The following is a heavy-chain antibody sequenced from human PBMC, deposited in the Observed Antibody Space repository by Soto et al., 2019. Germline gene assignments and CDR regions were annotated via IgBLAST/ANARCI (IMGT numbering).Heavy chain of an antibody. D-gene: IGHD5-18*01. CDR1: GLTFSSDW. CDR3: ARGQPCMDF. Sequence: GGSLGLSCAASGLTFSSDWMHWVRQAPGKGLEWVSRIDTDGSNRYYADSVKGRFTISRDNSKNTLYLQMNSLRAEDTAVYYSARGQPCMDFWGQGTTVTVSS. V-gene: IGHV3-74*01. J-gene: IGHJ6*02. CDR2: IDTDGSNR.